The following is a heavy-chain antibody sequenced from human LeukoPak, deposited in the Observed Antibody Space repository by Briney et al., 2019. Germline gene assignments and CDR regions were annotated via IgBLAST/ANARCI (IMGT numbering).Heavy chain of an antibody. V-gene: IGHV3-23*01. CDR1: GFTFSTCP. Sequence: GGSLRLSCTASGFTFSTCPMTWVRQAPGKGLEWVSAISRGGGSTYYADSVKGRFTISRDNSKSTLYLQMNSLRPEDTAVYYCSKGYSGLLIYALDVWGQGTRVTVSS. CDR3: SKGYSGLLIYALDV. J-gene: IGHJ3*01. D-gene: IGHD1-26*01. CDR2: ISRGGGST.